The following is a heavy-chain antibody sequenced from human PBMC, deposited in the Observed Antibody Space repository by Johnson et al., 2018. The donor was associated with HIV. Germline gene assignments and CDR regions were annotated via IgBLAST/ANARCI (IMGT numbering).Heavy chain of an antibody. V-gene: IGHV3-48*04. J-gene: IGHJ3*02. D-gene: IGHD6-13*01. CDR2: ISSSGSTR. CDR1: GFTFSSYA. Sequence: VQLVESGGGLVQPGGSLRLSCAASGFTFSSYAMHWVRQAPGKGLEWVSYISSSGSTRYYADSVKGRFTISRDSAKNSLYLQMNSLRAEDTAVYYCARDQITAVGNDAFDIWGQGTMVTVSS. CDR3: ARDQITAVGNDAFDI.